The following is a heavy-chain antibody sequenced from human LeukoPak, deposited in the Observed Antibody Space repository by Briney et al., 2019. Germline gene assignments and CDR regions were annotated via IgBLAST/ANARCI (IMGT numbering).Heavy chain of an antibody. Sequence: GGSLRLSCAASGFIFSSYNMHWVRQAPGKGLEWVAFIRYDGSNKYYADSVKGRFTISRDNSKNTLYLQMNSLRAEDTAVYYCAKETAYYDILTGYHDYFDYWGQGTLVTVSS. D-gene: IGHD3-9*01. V-gene: IGHV3-30*02. CDR3: AKETAYYDILTGYHDYFDY. CDR1: GFIFSSYN. J-gene: IGHJ4*02. CDR2: IRYDGSNK.